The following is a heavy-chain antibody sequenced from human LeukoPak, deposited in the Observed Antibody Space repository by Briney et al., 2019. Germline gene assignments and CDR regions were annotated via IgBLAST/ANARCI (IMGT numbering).Heavy chain of an antibody. CDR2: ITSSGATI. J-gene: IGHJ6*02. CDR3: ARVGSDWGSGSYYYGMDV. Sequence: GGSLRLSCAASGFTFSFYEMNWVRQAPGKGLEWVSYITSSGATIYYADSVKGRFTISRDNTKNSLYLQLNSLRAEDTAVYYCARVGSDWGSGSYYYGMDVWGQGTTVTVSS. CDR1: GFTFSFYE. V-gene: IGHV3-48*03. D-gene: IGHD7-27*01.